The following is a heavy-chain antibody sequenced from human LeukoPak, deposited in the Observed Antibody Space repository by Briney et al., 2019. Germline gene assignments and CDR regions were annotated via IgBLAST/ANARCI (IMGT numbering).Heavy chain of an antibody. CDR3: AREAVEMATTDYYYGMDV. Sequence: SVKVSCKASGGTFSSYAISWVRQAPGQGLEWMGGIIPIFGTANYAQKFQGRVTITADESTSTAYMELSSLRSEDTAVYYCAREAVEMATTDYYYGMDVWGRGTTVTVSS. V-gene: IGHV1-69*13. CDR2: IIPIFGTA. D-gene: IGHD5-24*01. J-gene: IGHJ6*02. CDR1: GGTFSSYA.